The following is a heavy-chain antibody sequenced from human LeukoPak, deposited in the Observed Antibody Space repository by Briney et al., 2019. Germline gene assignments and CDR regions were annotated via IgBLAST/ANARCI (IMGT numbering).Heavy chain of an antibody. CDR2: IYHSGST. J-gene: IGHJ4*02. CDR1: GYSISSGYY. V-gene: IGHV4-38-2*02. CDR3: ARASYSYDINGWVPFDY. D-gene: IGHD3-22*01. Sequence: PSETLSLTCTVSGYSISSGYYWGWIRQPSGKGLEWIGSIYHSGSTYYNPSLMSRVTISVDTSKNQFSLKLSSVTAADTAVYYCARASYSYDINGWVPFDYWGQGTLVTVSS.